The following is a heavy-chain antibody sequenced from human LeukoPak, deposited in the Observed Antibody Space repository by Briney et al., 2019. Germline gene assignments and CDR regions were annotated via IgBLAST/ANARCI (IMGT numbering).Heavy chain of an antibody. V-gene: IGHV3-48*03. CDR3: ARDRIDDFWSGYYIFDY. CDR2: NSSSGSTI. Sequence: GGSLRLSCAASGFTFSSYEMNWVRQAPGKGLEWVSYNSSSGSTIYYADSVKGRFTISRDNAKNSLYLQMNSLRAEDTAVYYCARDRIDDFWSGYYIFDYWGQGTLVTVSS. D-gene: IGHD3-3*01. CDR1: GFTFSSYE. J-gene: IGHJ4*02.